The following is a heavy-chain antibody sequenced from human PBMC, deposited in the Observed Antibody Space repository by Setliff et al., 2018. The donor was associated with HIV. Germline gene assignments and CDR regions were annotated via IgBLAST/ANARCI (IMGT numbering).Heavy chain of an antibody. CDR1: GDSISSGSYY. D-gene: IGHD6-13*01. CDR2: IYTSGST. Sequence: KTSETLSLTCTVSGDSISSGSYYWSWIRQPAGKGLEWIGRIYTSGSTNYNPSLKSRVTISVDTSKNQFSLKLSSVTAADAAVYYCARGSYSSSRYGSHFDYWGQGILVTVSS. J-gene: IGHJ4*02. V-gene: IGHV4-61*02. CDR3: ARGSYSSSRYGSHFDY.